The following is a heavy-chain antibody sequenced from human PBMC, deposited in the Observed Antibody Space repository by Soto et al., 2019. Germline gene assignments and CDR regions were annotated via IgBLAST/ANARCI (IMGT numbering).Heavy chain of an antibody. J-gene: IGHJ4*02. D-gene: IGHD2-15*01. CDR1: GFTFSDHA. Sequence: EVQLLESGGGLVQPGGSLRLSCTASGFTFSDHAMTWVRQAPGKGLEWLSGISGGGSGAYYADSVKGRFTVSRANSKNTLFLQMDSLRVEDTAGYYCAIDLWWYTHWGQGTLVTVSS. CDR3: AIDLWWYTH. CDR2: ISGGGSGA. V-gene: IGHV3-23*01.